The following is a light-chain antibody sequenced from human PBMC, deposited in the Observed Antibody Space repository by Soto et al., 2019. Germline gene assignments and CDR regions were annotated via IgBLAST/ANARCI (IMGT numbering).Light chain of an antibody. CDR1: QSISRY. J-gene: IGKJ2*01. CDR2: TAS. V-gene: IGKV1-39*01. Sequence: DIQMTQSPSSLSATVGDRVTITCRASQSISRYLNWYQHKPGKAPKLLIYTASNLQSGVPSRFSGSGSGTEFTLTTSSLQPEDFATYYCQQSDTIPHTFGQGTKLEI. CDR3: QQSDTIPHT.